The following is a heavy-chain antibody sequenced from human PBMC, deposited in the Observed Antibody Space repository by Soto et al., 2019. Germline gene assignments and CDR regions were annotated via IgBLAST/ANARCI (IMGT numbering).Heavy chain of an antibody. CDR2: IYYSGST. V-gene: IGHV4-59*01. Sequence: QVQLQESGPGLVKPSETLSLTCTVSGGSISSYYWSWIRQPPGKGLEWIGYIYYSGSTNYNPSLKSRFTISVDTSKNQFSLKLSSVTAADTAVYYCASRYGASFDYWGQGTLVTVSS. CDR1: GGSISSYY. D-gene: IGHD4-17*01. J-gene: IGHJ4*02. CDR3: ASRYGASFDY.